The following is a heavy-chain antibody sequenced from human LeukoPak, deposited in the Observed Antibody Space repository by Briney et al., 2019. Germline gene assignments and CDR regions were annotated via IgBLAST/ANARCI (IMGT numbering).Heavy chain of an antibody. Sequence: SQTLSLTCTVSGGSISSGDYYWSWIHQPPGKGLEWIGSIYYTGSTYDNPSLKSRVTISVDTSKNQFSLKLSSVTAADTAVYYCARRGGSGRAFDYWGQGTLVTVSS. D-gene: IGHD1-26*01. CDR1: GGSISSGDYY. V-gene: IGHV4-39*01. CDR3: ARRGGSGRAFDY. CDR2: IYYTGST. J-gene: IGHJ4*02.